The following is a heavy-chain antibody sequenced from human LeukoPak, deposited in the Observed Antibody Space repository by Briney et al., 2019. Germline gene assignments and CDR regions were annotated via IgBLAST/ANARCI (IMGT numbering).Heavy chain of an antibody. V-gene: IGHV3-30*18. CDR1: GSTFSSYG. D-gene: IGHD4-11*01. Sequence: GGSLRLSCAASGSTFSSYGMHWVRRAPGKGLEWVAVISYDGSNKYYADSVKGRFTISRDNSKNTLYLQMNSLRAEDTAVYYCAKTPYSNYGGYFDYWGQGTLVTVSS. CDR3: AKTPYSNYGGYFDY. CDR2: ISYDGSNK. J-gene: IGHJ4*02.